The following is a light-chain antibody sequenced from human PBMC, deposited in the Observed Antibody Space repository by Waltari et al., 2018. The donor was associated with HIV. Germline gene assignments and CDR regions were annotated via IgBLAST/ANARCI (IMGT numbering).Light chain of an antibody. CDR1: TSNIGKNY. J-gene: IGLJ3*02. CDR3: AVWDDSLSGLWV. Sequence: QSVLTQPPSTSGTPGQRVVISCSGSTSNIGKNYVCWYRQFPGTAPKLLIYRNNQRPSGVTDRFSGSKSGTSASLAISGLRSEDEADYLCAVWDDSLSGLWVFGGGTKLTVL. V-gene: IGLV1-47*01. CDR2: RNN.